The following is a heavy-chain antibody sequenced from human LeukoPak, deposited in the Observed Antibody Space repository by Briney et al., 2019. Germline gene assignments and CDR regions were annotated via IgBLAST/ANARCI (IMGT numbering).Heavy chain of an antibody. Sequence: SETLSLTCTVSGGSISSGSYYWSWIRQPAGKGLEWIGRIYTSGSTNYNPSLKSRVTMSVDTSKNQFSLKLSSVTAADTAVYYCARDFNDYYYYYYMDVWGKGTTVTVSS. V-gene: IGHV4-61*02. J-gene: IGHJ6*03. CDR1: GGSISSGSYY. CDR2: IYTSGST. CDR3: ARDFNDYYYYYYMDV. D-gene: IGHD1-1*01.